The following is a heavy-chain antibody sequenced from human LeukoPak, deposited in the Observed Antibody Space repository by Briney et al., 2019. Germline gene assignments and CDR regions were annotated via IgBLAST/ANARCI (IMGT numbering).Heavy chain of an antibody. CDR3: AKSTSRYYYYYGMDV. D-gene: IGHD2-2*01. Sequence: SGGSLRLSCAASGFTFSSYAMSWVRQAPGKRLEWVSAISGSGGSTYYADSVKGRFTISRDNSKNTLYLQMNSLRAEDTAVYYCAKSTSRYYYYYGMDVWGKGTTVTVSS. V-gene: IGHV3-23*01. J-gene: IGHJ6*04. CDR2: ISGSGGST. CDR1: GFTFSSYA.